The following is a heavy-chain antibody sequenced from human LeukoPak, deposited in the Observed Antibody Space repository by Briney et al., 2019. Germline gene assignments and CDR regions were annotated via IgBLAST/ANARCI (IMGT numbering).Heavy chain of an antibody. J-gene: IGHJ6*04. Sequence: PGGSLRLSCAASGFTFSNFGMHWVRQAPGKGLEWVAFIRFDGTSEFYADSVKARFTISRDNSQNTVSLQLNNLRIEDTALYYCAKTSFWAPSGIFYYGDLWGKGPRVPVPS. CDR2: IRFDGTSE. CDR3: AKTSFWAPSGIFYYGDL. CDR1: GFTFSNFG. V-gene: IGHV3-30*02. D-gene: IGHD3-3*01.